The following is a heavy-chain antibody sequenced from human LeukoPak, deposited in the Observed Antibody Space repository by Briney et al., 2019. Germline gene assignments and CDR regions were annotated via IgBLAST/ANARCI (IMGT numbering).Heavy chain of an antibody. Sequence: PGGSLRLSCAASGFTFSSYGMHWVRQAPGKGLEWVAVIWYDGSNKYYADSVKGRFTISRDNSKNTLYLQMNSLRAEDTAVYYCAKDSMTYDSSGYPGAWGQGILVTVSS. J-gene: IGHJ5*02. CDR1: GFTFSSYG. CDR3: AKDSMTYDSSGYPGA. D-gene: IGHD3-22*01. V-gene: IGHV3-33*06. CDR2: IWYDGSNK.